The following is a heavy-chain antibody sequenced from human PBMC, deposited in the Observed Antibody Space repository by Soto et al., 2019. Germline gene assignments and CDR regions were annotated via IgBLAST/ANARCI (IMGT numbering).Heavy chain of an antibody. CDR1: GYSFTSLW. Sequence: EVQLVLSGAEVKKPGESLKISCKGSGYSFTSLWIVWVRQMPGKVLELMGIIYPGDSDTRYSPSFQGQVTVSADKSISTAYLQWSSLNASDTAMYYCAITAAADRYYYDIAVWGQGTTVTVSS. J-gene: IGHJ6*02. CDR3: AITAAADRYYYDIAV. V-gene: IGHV5-51*01. D-gene: IGHD6-13*01. CDR2: IYPGDSDT.